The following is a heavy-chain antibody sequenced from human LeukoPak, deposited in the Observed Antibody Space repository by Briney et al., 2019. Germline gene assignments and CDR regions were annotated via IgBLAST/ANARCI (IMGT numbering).Heavy chain of an antibody. V-gene: IGHV3-49*04. J-gene: IGHJ4*02. CDR3: TRDLGAAAAQTIDY. D-gene: IGHD6-13*01. CDR1: GFTFGDYA. CDR2: IRSKAYGGTT. Sequence: GGSLRLSCTASGFTFGDYAMSWVRQAPGKGLEWVGFIRSKAYGGTTEYAASVKGRLTISRDDSKSIAYLQMNSLKTEDTAVYYCTRDLGAAAAQTIDYWGQGTLVTVSS.